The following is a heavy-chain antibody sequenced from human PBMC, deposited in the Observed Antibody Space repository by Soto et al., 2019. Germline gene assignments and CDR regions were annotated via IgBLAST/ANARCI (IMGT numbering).Heavy chain of an antibody. J-gene: IGHJ4*02. CDR3: ARDTRRWLQLGSYFDY. CDR1: GFTFSSYG. V-gene: IGHV3-33*01. Sequence: QVQLVESGGGVVQPGRSLRLSCAASGFTFSSYGMHWVRQAPGKGLEWVAVIWYDGSNKYYADSVKGRFTISRDNSKNTLYLQMNSLRAEDTAVYYCARDTRRWLQLGSYFDYWGQGTLVNVSS. D-gene: IGHD5-12*01. CDR2: IWYDGSNK.